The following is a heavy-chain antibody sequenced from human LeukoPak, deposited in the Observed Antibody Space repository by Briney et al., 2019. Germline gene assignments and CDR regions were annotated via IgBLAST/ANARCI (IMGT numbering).Heavy chain of an antibody. Sequence: SETLSLTCAVYGGSFSGYYRSWIRQPPGKGLEWIGEINHSGSTNYNPSLKSRVTISVDMSKNQFSLKLSSVTAADTAVYYCARHYYDSSGYYLYYYYGMDVWGQGTTVTVSS. V-gene: IGHV4-34*01. CDR3: ARHYYDSSGYYLYYYYGMDV. CDR1: GGSFSGYY. J-gene: IGHJ6*02. CDR2: INHSGST. D-gene: IGHD3-22*01.